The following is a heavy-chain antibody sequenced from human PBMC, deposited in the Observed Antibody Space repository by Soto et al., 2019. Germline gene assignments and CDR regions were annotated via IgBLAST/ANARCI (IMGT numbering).Heavy chain of an antibody. Sequence: SETLSLTCTVSGGSISSSSYYWGWIRHPPGKGLEWIGSIYYSGGTYYNPSLKSRVTISVDTSKNQFSLKLSSVTAADTAVYYCARHSTPAYYDFWSGYLEYFQHWGQGTLVTVSS. CDR3: ARHSTPAYYDFWSGYLEYFQH. D-gene: IGHD3-3*01. CDR2: IYYSGGT. V-gene: IGHV4-39*01. CDR1: GGSISSSSYY. J-gene: IGHJ1*01.